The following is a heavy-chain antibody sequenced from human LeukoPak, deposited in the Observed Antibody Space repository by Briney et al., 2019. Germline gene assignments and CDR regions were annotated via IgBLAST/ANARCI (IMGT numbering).Heavy chain of an antibody. Sequence: PSETLSLTCIVSGGSISNYYWSRIRQPPGKGLEWIGYIYYSGSTNYNPSLKSRVTISVDTSKSQFSLKLSSVTAADTAVYYCASHKGFWGQGTLVTVSS. CDR3: ASHKGF. CDR1: GGSISNYY. J-gene: IGHJ4*02. CDR2: IYYSGST. V-gene: IGHV4-59*01.